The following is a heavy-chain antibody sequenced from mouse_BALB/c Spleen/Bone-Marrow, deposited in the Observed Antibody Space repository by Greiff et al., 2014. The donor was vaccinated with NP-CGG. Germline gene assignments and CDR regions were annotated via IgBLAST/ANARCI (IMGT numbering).Heavy chain of an antibody. CDR3: ARSGTVVDPALIY. Sequence: VMLVESGAELAKPGASVKMSCKASDYTFTIYWMHWVKQRPGQGLEWIGYIDPSTGYTEYNQKFKDKATLTADKSSSTAYMQLSSLTSEDSAVYYCARSGTVVDPALIYWGQRTLVTVSA. CDR1: DYTFTIYW. D-gene: IGHD1-1*01. CDR2: IDPSTGYT. V-gene: IGHV1-7*01. J-gene: IGHJ3*01.